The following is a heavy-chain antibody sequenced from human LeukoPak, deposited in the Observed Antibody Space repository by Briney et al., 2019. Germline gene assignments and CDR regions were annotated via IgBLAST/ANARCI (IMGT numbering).Heavy chain of an antibody. CDR1: GYSFTAYG. CDR2: INTNTGNP. J-gene: IGHJ3*02. CDR3: ARDPYDYVWGSYPSGAFDI. V-gene: IGHV7-4-1*02. D-gene: IGHD3-16*02. Sequence: ASVKVSCKASGYSFTAYGLHWVRQAPGQRLEWMGWINTNTGNPTYAQGFTGRFVFSLGTSVSTAYLQISSLKAEDTAVYYCARDPYDYVWGSYPSGAFDIWGQGTMVTVSS.